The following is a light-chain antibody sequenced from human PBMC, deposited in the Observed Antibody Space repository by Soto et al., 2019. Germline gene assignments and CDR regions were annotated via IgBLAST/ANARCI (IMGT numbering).Light chain of an antibody. Sequence: EIMMTQSPDTLSVSPGERATLSCRASQSVSDKVAWYQQKPGQAPRLLIYDASTRATGIPDRFSGGGSGTEFTLTISSLQSEDFVVYYCQQYNSWPPITFGQGTRLEIK. CDR3: QQYNSWPPIT. CDR2: DAS. J-gene: IGKJ5*01. V-gene: IGKV3-15*01. CDR1: QSVSDK.